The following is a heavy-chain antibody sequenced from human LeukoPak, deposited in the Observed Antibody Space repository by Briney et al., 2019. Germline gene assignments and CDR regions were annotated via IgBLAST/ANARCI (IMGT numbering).Heavy chain of an antibody. CDR1: GFTFSTND. J-gene: IGHJ4*02. D-gene: IGHD3-9*01. CDR2: ISGSGGST. V-gene: IGHV3-23*01. Sequence: GGSLRLSCAASGFTFSTNDMSWVRQAPGNGLEWVSAISGSGGSTYYADSVKGRFTISRDNSKNTLYLQMNSLRAEDTAVYYCAKGGLRYFDWPDEGGYWGQGTLVTVSS. CDR3: AKGGLRYFDWPDEGGY.